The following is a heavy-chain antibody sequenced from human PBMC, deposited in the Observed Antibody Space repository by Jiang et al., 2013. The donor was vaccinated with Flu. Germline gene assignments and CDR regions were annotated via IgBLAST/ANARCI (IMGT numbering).Heavy chain of an antibody. D-gene: IGHD3-9*01. CDR3: ARGGRGAYYNILTGYQPGFDY. CDR2: INHSGST. J-gene: IGHJ4*02. Sequence: GSGLVKPSETLSLTCAVYGGSFSGYYWTWIRQPPGMGLEWIGEINHSGSTNYNPSLKSRVTISVDTSKNQFSLRLSSVTAADTAVYFCARGGRGAYYNILTGYQPGFDYWGQGTLVT. V-gene: IGHV4-34*01. CDR1: GGSFSGYY.